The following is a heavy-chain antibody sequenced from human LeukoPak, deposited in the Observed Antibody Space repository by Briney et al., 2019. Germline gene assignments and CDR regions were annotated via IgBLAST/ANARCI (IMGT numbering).Heavy chain of an antibody. D-gene: IGHD1/OR15-1a*01. Sequence: SETLSLTCTVSGSSISSYYWSWIRQPPGKGLEWIANIYYSGSTNYDPSLKSRVTISVDTSKNQISLKLRSVTAADTAVYYCSNQVGLEHFGHWGQGTLVTVSS. J-gene: IGHJ4*02. V-gene: IGHV4-59*12. CDR3: SNQVGLEHFGH. CDR1: GSSISSYY. CDR2: IYYSGST.